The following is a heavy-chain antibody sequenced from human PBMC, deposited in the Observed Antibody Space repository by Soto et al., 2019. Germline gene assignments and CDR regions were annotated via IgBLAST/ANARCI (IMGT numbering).Heavy chain of an antibody. CDR3: ARGPVDSGRGQNDY. Sequence: QVQLQQWGAGLLKPSETLSLTCAVYGGSFSGYYWSWIRQPPGKGLEWIGEINHSGSTNYNPSLKSQVTISVDTSKNQFSLKLSSVTAADTAVYYCARGPVDSGRGQNDYWGQGTLVTVSS. CDR2: INHSGST. CDR1: GGSFSGYY. D-gene: IGHD5-12*01. J-gene: IGHJ4*02. V-gene: IGHV4-34*01.